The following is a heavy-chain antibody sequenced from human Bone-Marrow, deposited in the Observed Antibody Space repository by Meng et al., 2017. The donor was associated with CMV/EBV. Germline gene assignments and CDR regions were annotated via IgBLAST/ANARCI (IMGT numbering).Heavy chain of an antibody. V-gene: IGHV1-8*03. CDR1: RYSFPSDD. J-gene: IGHJ4*02. CDR3: ARGRRSWFYDY. D-gene: IGHD6-13*01. Sequence: SCKASRYSFPSDDIRRVPQATGQGLEWMEWINPNSDNTGYTQKFQGRVTITRNTSISTAYMELSSLRSEDTAVYYCARGRRSWFYDYWGQGTLVTVSS. CDR2: INPNSDNT.